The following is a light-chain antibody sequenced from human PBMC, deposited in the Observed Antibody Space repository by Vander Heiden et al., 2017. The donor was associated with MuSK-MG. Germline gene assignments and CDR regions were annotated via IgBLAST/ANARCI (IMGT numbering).Light chain of an antibody. Sequence: DIQLTQSPSSLSASVGDRVTIACRASQGINNYLNWYQQKPGKAPKVLISAASNLQGGVPSRFIGSGSGTDFTLTITSLQPEDLATYYCQQASTTPRTFGPGTTVDIQ. CDR3: QQASTTPRT. CDR2: AAS. V-gene: IGKV1-39*01. J-gene: IGKJ3*01. CDR1: QGINNY.